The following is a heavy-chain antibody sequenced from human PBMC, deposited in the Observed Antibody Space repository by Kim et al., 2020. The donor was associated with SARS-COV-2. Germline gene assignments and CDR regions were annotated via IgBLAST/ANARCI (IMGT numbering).Heavy chain of an antibody. CDR2: IYSGGST. V-gene: IGHV3-53*01. J-gene: IGHJ4*02. D-gene: IGHD5-18*01. Sequence: GGSLRLSCAASGFTVSSNYMSWVRQAPGKGLEWVSVIYSGGSTYYADSVKGRFTISRDNSKNTLYLQMKSLRAEDTAVYYCARESGYSYTEGYFDYWGQGTLVTVSS. CDR3: ARESGYSYTEGYFDY. CDR1: GFTVSSNY.